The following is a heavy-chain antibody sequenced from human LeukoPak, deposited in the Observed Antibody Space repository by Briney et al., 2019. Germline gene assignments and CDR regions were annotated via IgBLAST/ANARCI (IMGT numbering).Heavy chain of an antibody. D-gene: IGHD6-13*01. CDR1: GFTFSSYS. CDR2: ISSSSSYI. J-gene: IGHJ4*02. CDR3: ARVWSPPYTSSWPYYFDQ. V-gene: IGHV3-21*01. Sequence: GGSLRLSCAASGFTFSSYSMNWVRQAPGKGLEWVSSISSSSSYIYYADSLKGRFTISRDNAKNSLYLQLNSLRAEDTAVYYCARVWSPPYTSSWPYYFDQWGQGTLVTVSS.